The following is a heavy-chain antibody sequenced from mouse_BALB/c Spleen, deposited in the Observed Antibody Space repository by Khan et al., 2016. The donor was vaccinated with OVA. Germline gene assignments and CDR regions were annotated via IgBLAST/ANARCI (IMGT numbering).Heavy chain of an antibody. CDR3: ARRNYFGYTFAY. D-gene: IGHD1-2*01. J-gene: IGHJ3*01. V-gene: IGHV1-77*01. Sequence: QVRLQQSGAELARPGASVKLSCKAPGYTFTDYYINWVKLRTGQGLEWIGEISPGSGDTYYNERFKGKATLTADKSSSTAYMQLSSLTSEASAVYYCARRNYFGYTFAYWGQGTLVTVSA. CDR1: GYTFTDYY. CDR2: ISPGSGDT.